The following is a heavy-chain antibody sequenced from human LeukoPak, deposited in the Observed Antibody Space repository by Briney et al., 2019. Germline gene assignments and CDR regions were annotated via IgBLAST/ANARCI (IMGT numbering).Heavy chain of an antibody. CDR3: ATLRGGWDDY. V-gene: IGHV4-59*01. Sequence: PSETLSLTCTVSGGSISSYYWSWIRQPPGKGLEWIGYIYYSGSTNYNPSLKSRVTISVDTPKNQFSLKLSSVTAADTAVYYCATLRGGWDDYWGQGTLVTVSS. J-gene: IGHJ4*02. CDR2: IYYSGST. CDR1: GGSISSYY. D-gene: IGHD6-19*01.